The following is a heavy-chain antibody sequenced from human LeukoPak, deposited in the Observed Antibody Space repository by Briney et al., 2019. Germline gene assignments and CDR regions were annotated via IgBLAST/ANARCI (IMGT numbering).Heavy chain of an antibody. D-gene: IGHD1-26*01. CDR2: IYSGGST. CDR3: ASSRGREFDY. J-gene: IGHJ4*02. CDR1: GFTVSSNY. V-gene: IGHV3-66*01. Sequence: PGGSLRLFCAASGFTVSSNYMSWVRQAPGKGLEWVSVIYSGGSTYYADSVKGRFTISRDNSKNTLYLQMNSLRAEDTAVYYCASSRGREFDYWGQGTLVTVSS.